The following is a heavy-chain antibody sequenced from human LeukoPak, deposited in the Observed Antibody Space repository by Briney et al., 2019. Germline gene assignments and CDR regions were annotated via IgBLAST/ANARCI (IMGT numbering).Heavy chain of an antibody. Sequence: PSETLSLTCTVSGGSISSYYWSWIRQPPGKGLEWIGNIFHIGSTNYNPSLKSRLTISVDKSKNQFSLNLNSVTTADTAVYYCARGGLGYYYYMDVWGRGTTVTVSS. V-gene: IGHV4-59*01. D-gene: IGHD2-15*01. CDR3: ARGGLGYYYYMDV. CDR2: IFHIGST. J-gene: IGHJ6*03. CDR1: GGSISSYY.